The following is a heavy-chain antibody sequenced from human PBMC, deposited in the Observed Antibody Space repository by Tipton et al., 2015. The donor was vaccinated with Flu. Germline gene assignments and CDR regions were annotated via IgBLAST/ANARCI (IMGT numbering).Heavy chain of an antibody. CDR1: GYSISSGFY. J-gene: IGHJ4*02. D-gene: IGHD3-10*01. Sequence: TLSLTCTVSGYSISSGFYWSWIRQPAGKGLEWIGRIYTSGSTIYHPSLKSRVTMSVDTSKNEFSLKLNSVTAADTAVYYCARASGSGTYVIFDYWGQGTLVTVSS. V-gene: IGHV4-61*02. CDR2: IYTSGST. CDR3: ARASGSGTYVIFDY.